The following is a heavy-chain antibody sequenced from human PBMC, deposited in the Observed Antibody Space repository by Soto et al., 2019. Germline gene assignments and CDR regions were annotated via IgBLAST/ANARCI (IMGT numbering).Heavy chain of an antibody. Sequence: SVKVSCKASGYTFTGYYMHWVRQAPGQGLEWMGWINPNSGGTNYAQKFQGRVTMTRDTSISTAYMELSRLRSDDTAVYYCAREPITVTTYYFDYWGQGTLVTVSS. J-gene: IGHJ4*02. D-gene: IGHD4-17*01. V-gene: IGHV1-2*02. CDR3: AREPITVTTYYFDY. CDR2: INPNSGGT. CDR1: GYTFTGYY.